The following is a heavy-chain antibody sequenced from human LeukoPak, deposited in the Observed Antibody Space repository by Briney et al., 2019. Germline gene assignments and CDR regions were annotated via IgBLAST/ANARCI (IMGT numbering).Heavy chain of an antibody. J-gene: IGHJ4*02. V-gene: IGHV4-59*01. Sequence: PSETLSLTCTVSGGSISDYYRGWIRQPPGKGLEWIGYFYNSGSSTYNPSLKSRVTISVDTSKEQFSLKVNSVTAAVTAVYYCTRGAGWLIDYWGQGILVTVSS. CDR1: GGSISDYY. D-gene: IGHD3-16*01. CDR3: TRGAGWLIDY. CDR2: FYNSGSS.